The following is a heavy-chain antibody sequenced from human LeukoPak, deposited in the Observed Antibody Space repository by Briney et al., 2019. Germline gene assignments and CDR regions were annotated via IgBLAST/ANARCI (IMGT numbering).Heavy chain of an antibody. CDR1: GGTFSSYG. CDR3: ARDLSGYLDSSGSDGFDI. Sequence: SVKVSCKASGGTFSSYGFSWVRQAPGQGLEWMGGIIPIFATTNYGQKFQGRVTITADKSTSTAYMDLSSLRSEDTAVYYCARDLSGYLDSSGSDGFDIWGQGTMVTVSS. CDR2: IIPIFATT. V-gene: IGHV1-69*06. D-gene: IGHD3-22*01. J-gene: IGHJ3*02.